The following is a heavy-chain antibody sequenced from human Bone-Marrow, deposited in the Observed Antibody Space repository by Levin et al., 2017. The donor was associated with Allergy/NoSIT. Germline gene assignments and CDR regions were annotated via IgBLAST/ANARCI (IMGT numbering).Heavy chain of an antibody. V-gene: IGHV7-4-1*02. CDR2: INTNTGNP. J-gene: IGHJ4*02. CDR1: GYTFTSYA. Sequence: GESLKISCKASGYTFTSYAMNWVRQAPGQGLEWMGWINTNTGNPTYAQGFTGRFVFSLDTSVSTAYLQISSLKAEDTAVYYCAPSFRIAAAGSPFDYWGQGTLVTVSS. D-gene: IGHD6-13*01. CDR3: APSFRIAAAGSPFDY.